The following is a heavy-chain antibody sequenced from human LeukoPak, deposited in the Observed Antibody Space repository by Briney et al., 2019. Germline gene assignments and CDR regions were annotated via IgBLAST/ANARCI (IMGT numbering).Heavy chain of an antibody. V-gene: IGHV3-23*01. CDR3: ARVTTAIPDAFDI. CDR1: GFTFKNYA. J-gene: IGHJ3*02. Sequence: QTGGSLRLSCAASGFTFKNYAMTWVRQAPGKGLEWVSTISGSGNNTYYADSVKGRFTISRDNSKNTLYLQMDNLRAEDTAVYYCARVTTAIPDAFDIWGQGTMVTVSS. CDR2: ISGSGNNT. D-gene: IGHD2-21*02.